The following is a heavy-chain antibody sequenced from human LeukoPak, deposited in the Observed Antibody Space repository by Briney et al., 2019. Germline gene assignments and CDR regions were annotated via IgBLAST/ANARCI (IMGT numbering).Heavy chain of an antibody. V-gene: IGHV4-59*11. D-gene: IGHD3-22*01. CDR1: GGSLSTHH. CDR2: ISDSGST. Sequence: SETLSLTCVVSGGSLSTHHWSWIRQSPGRGLEWIGYISDSGSTNYNPSLKSRVTISVDTSKNQFPLMLSSVTAADTAVYYCARGYDSSAYYPFNYWGQGTLVTVSS. J-gene: IGHJ4*02. CDR3: ARGYDSSAYYPFNY.